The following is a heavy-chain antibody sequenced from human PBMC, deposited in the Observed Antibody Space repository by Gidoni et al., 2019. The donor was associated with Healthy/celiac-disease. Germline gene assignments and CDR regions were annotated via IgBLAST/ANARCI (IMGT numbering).Heavy chain of an antibody. D-gene: IGHD5-12*01. Sequence: QVQLVQSGAEVKKPGASVKVSCQASGYTFTSYYMPWVLQAPGQGLEWMGIINPSSGSTSYAQKVKGRVTMTRDTSTSTVYMELSSLRSEDTAVYYCARGVWGLSVYDPPDYWGQGTLVTVSS. CDR2: INPSSGST. V-gene: IGHV1-46*01. CDR3: ARGVWGLSVYDPPDY. CDR1: GYTFTSYY. J-gene: IGHJ4*02.